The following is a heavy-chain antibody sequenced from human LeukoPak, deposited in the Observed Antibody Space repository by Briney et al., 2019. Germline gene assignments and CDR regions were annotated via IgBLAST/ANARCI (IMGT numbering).Heavy chain of an antibody. J-gene: IGHJ5*02. CDR1: GGSFSGYY. D-gene: IGHD3-22*01. CDR2: INHSGST. CDR3: ARAQYYYDSSGYYFLGFDP. Sequence: SETLSLTCAVYGGSFSGYYWSWIRQPPGKGLEWIGEINHSGSTNYNPSLKSRVTISVDTSENQFSLKLSSVTAADTAVYYCARAQYYYDSSGYYFLGFDPWGQGTLVTVSS. V-gene: IGHV4-34*01.